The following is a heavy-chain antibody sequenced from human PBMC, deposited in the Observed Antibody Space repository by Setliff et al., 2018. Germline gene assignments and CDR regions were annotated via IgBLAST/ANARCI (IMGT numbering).Heavy chain of an antibody. CDR3: GRGFSRIEGWGNWFDP. J-gene: IGHJ5*02. D-gene: IGHD2-15*01. V-gene: IGHV4-61*09. CDR1: GGSISSGSDY. CDR2: IYTSGSS. Sequence: PSETLSLTCSVSGGSISSGSDYWTWIRQPAGKGLEWIGHIYTSGSSNYNASLKSRLIITRDTSKNQISLKLTSVTAADTAVYYCGRGFSRIEGWGNWFDPWGQGILVTVSS.